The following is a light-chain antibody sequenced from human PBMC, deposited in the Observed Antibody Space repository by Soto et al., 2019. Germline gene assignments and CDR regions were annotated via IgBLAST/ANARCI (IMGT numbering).Light chain of an antibody. CDR2: DVS. Sequence: DIQMTQSPSTLSASVGDRVSITCRASQSIRTWLAWYQQKPGHAPTLLIHDVSTFEGGVPSRFSGSGSASETEFTLTISSLQPDDFATYYCQQYGVYPVTFGGGTKVEIK. V-gene: IGKV1-5*01. CDR3: QQYGVYPVT. CDR1: QSIRTW. J-gene: IGKJ4*01.